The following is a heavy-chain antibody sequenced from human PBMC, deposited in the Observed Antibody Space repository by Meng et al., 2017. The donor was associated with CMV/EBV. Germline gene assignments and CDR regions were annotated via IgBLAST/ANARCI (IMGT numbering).Heavy chain of an antibody. Sequence: ASVKVSCKASGYTFTSYGISWVRQAPGKGLEWMGGFDPEDGETIYAQKFQGRVTMTEDTSTDTAYMELSSLRSEDTAVYYCARVELNTAMSGYGMDVWGQGTTVTVSS. CDR3: ARVELNTAMSGYGMDV. CDR1: GYTFTSYG. V-gene: IGHV1-24*01. CDR2: FDPEDGET. D-gene: IGHD5-18*01. J-gene: IGHJ6*02.